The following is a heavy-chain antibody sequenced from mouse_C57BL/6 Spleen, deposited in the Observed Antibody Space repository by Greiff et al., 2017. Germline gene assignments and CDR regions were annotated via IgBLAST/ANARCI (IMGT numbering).Heavy chain of an antibody. CDR2: IHPNSGST. V-gene: IGHV1-64*01. Sequence: QVQLKQPGAELVKPGASVKLSCKASGYTFTSYWMHWVKQRPGQGLEWIGMIHPNSGSTNYNEKFKSKATLTVDKSSSTAYMQLSSLTSEDSAVYYCARITTDWYFDVWGTGTTVTVSS. J-gene: IGHJ1*03. CDR3: ARITTDWYFDV. D-gene: IGHD1-1*01. CDR1: GYTFTSYW.